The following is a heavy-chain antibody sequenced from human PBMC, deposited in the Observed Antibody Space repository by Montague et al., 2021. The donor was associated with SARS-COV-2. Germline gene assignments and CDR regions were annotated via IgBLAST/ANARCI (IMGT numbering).Heavy chain of an antibody. Sequence: TLSLTCTVSGGSISSGGYYWSWIRQHPGKGLEWIGCIYYSGSTYYNPSLKSRVTISVDTSKNQFSLKLSSVTAADTAVYYCATRTPWGGHESEPWYYDSSGYTLEAFDIWGQGTMVTVSS. J-gene: IGHJ3*02. D-gene: IGHD3-22*01. CDR1: GGSISSGGYY. CDR3: ATRTPWGGHESEPWYYDSSGYTLEAFDI. V-gene: IGHV4-31*03. CDR2: IYYSGST.